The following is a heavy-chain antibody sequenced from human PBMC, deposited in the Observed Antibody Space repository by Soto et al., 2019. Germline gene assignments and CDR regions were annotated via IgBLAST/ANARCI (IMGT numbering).Heavy chain of an antibody. Sequence: SETLSLTCAVYGGSFSGYYWSWIRQPPGKGLEWIGEINHSGSTNYNPSLKSRVTISVDTSKNQFSLKLSSVTAADTAVYYCARCKADYYDSSGYCPFDYWGQGTLVTVSS. V-gene: IGHV4-34*01. D-gene: IGHD3-22*01. CDR1: GGSFSGYY. CDR2: INHSGST. CDR3: ARCKADYYDSSGYCPFDY. J-gene: IGHJ4*02.